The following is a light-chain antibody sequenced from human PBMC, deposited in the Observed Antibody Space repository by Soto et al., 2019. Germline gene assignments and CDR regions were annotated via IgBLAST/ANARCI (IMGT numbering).Light chain of an antibody. CDR1: QSFSNW. CDR2: DAS. V-gene: IGKV1-5*01. CDR3: QQSYSTPIT. J-gene: IGKJ5*01. Sequence: IQRTQSPSTLSASVGDRVTITFRASQSFSNWLAWYQQKPGKAPKLLIYDASTLESGVPSRFSGSGSGTEFTLTISSLQPDDFATYYCQQSYSTPITFGQGTRLENK.